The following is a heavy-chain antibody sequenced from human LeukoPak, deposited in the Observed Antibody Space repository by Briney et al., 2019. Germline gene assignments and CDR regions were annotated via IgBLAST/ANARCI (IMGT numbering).Heavy chain of an antibody. V-gene: IGHV3-20*04. CDR3: ARHYYDSSGLVRSYYYYYMDV. Sequence: GGSLRLSCAASGFTFSSYAMHWVRQAPGKGLEWVSGINWNGGSTGYADSVKGRFTISRDNAKNSLYLQMNSLRAEDTALYYCARHYYDSSGLVRSYYYYYMDVWGKGTTVTVSS. J-gene: IGHJ6*03. D-gene: IGHD3-22*01. CDR2: INWNGGST. CDR1: GFTFSSYA.